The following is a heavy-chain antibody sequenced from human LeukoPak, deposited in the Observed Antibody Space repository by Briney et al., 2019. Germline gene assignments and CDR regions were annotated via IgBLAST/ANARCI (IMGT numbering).Heavy chain of an antibody. CDR2: ISPYNGNT. D-gene: IGHD3-22*01. J-gene: IGHJ3*01. Sequence: ASVKVSCKASGYTFTGYYIHWVRQAPGRGLEWMRWISPYNGNTNYAQNLQGRVTMTTDTSTSTAYMELRSLRSDDTAVYYCAREWGHYYDAWGQGTMVAVSS. V-gene: IGHV1-18*04. CDR1: GYTFTGYY. CDR3: AREWGHYYDA.